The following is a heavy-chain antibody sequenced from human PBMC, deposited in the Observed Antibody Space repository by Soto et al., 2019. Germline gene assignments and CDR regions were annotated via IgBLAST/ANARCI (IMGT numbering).Heavy chain of an antibody. CDR1: GGSISSGGYY. Sequence: SETLSLTCTVSGGSISSGGYYWSWIRQHPGKGLEWIGYIYYSGSTNYNPSLKSRVTISVDTSKNQFSLKLSSVTAADTAVYYCARGTVQGVVGVYGMDVWGKAKKVTVSS. J-gene: IGHJ6*04. CDR3: ARGTVQGVVGVYGMDV. D-gene: IGHD3-10*01. CDR2: IYYSGST. V-gene: IGHV4-61*08.